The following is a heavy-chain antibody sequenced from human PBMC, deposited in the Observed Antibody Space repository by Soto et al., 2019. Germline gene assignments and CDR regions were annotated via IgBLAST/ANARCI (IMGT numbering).Heavy chain of an antibody. CDR1: GGSISSSSYY. D-gene: IGHD4-17*01. CDR3: ARFDSGGNSGCDY. Sequence: PSETLSLTCTVSGGSISSSSYYWGWIRQPPGKGLEWIGSVYYSGSTYYNPSLRSRVTISIDTSKNQFSLKLSSVTTADTAVYYCARFDSGGNSGCDYWGQGTLVTVSS. CDR2: VYYSGST. V-gene: IGHV4-39*07. J-gene: IGHJ4*02.